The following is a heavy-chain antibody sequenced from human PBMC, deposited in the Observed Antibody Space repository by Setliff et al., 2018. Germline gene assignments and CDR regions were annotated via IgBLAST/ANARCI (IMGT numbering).Heavy chain of an antibody. D-gene: IGHD3-10*01. CDR3: ARASRFGTIVYRGYYYMDV. Sequence: ASVKVSCKASGYTFTGHYIHWVRQAPGQGLEWMGWINTNTGNPIYVQGFTGRFVFSLDTSVSTAYLQISSLKAEDTAVYYCARASRFGTIVYRGYYYMDVWGKGTTVTVSS. CDR1: GYTFTGHY. V-gene: IGHV7-4-1*02. CDR2: INTNTGNP. J-gene: IGHJ6*03.